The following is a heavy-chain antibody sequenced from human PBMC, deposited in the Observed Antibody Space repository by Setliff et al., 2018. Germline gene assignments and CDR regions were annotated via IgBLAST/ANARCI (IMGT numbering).Heavy chain of an antibody. CDR1: DYTFTDYG. D-gene: IGHD1-26*01. V-gene: IGHV1-18*01. J-gene: IGHJ3*02. CDR3: ARASGGNSVEDGFDI. CDR2: ISAYNGRT. Sequence: ASVKVSCKASDYTFTDYGIYWVRQAPGQGLEWMGWISAYNGRTNYAEKFHGRVTMTTDTATSTAYMELRSLKSDDTAVYYCARASGGNSVEDGFDIWGQGTMVTVSS.